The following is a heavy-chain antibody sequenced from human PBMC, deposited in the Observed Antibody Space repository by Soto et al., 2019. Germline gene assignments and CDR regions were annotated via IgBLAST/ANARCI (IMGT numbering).Heavy chain of an antibody. J-gene: IGHJ6*02. CDR3: ASQDLYYYYGMDV. CDR2: IYYSRST. D-gene: IGHD2-15*01. Sequence: QVQLQESGPGLVKPSQTLSLTCTVSGGSISSGDYYWSWIRQPPGKGLEWIGYIYYSRSTYYNPSLQSRVTISVDTSKKQFSLKLSSMTAADSAVYYCASQDLYYYYGMDVWAQGTTITVSS. CDR1: GGSISSGDYY. V-gene: IGHV4-30-4*01.